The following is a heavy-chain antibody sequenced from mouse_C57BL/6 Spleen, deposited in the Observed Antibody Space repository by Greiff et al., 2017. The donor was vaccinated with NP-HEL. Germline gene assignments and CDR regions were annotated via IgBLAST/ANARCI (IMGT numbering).Heavy chain of an antibody. V-gene: IGHV1-69*01. J-gene: IGHJ1*03. CDR1: GYTFTSYW. CDR3: ARIYYGYFDV. Sequence: QVQLQQSGAELVMPGASVKLSCKASGYTFTSYWMHWVKQRPGQGLEWIGEIDPSDSYTNYNQKFKGKSTLTVDKSSSTAYMQLSSLTSEDSAVYYCARIYYGYFDVWGTGTTVTVSS. CDR2: IDPSDSYT.